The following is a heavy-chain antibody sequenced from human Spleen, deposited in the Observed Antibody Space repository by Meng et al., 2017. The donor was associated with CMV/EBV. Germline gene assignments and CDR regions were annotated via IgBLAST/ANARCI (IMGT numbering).Heavy chain of an antibody. J-gene: IGHJ6*02. CDR2: ISGVGVNT. D-gene: IGHD2/OR15-2a*01. CDR3: AKDGGVYCTSTNCYPYGMDV. Sequence: GESLKISCGVSGFTVSKYVMSWVRQAPGKGLEWVSSISGVGVNTYYADSVKGRFTISRDNSKNTLYLQMNSLRADDTALYYCAKDGGVYCTSTNCYPYGMDVWGQGTTVTVSS. V-gene: IGHV3-23*01. CDR1: GFTVSKYV.